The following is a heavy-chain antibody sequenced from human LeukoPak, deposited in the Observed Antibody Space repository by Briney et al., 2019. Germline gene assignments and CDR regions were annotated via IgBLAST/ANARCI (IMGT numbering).Heavy chain of an antibody. V-gene: IGHV4-4*02. Sequence: SETLSLTCAVSGGSISSSNWWSWVRQPPGKGLEWIGYIYYSGSTNYNPSLKSRVTISVDTSKNQFSLKLSSVTAADTAVYYCASFPRYYDSSGYTDYWGQGTLVTVSS. J-gene: IGHJ4*02. CDR3: ASFPRYYDSSGYTDY. D-gene: IGHD3-22*01. CDR2: IYYSGST. CDR1: GGSISSSNW.